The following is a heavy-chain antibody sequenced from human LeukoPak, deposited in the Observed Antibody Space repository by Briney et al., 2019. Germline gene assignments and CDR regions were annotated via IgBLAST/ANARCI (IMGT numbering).Heavy chain of an antibody. CDR3: ARDHGDYSFDY. Sequence: GGSLRLSCTASGFTFSNYAMSWVRQAPGKGLEWVSGISGSGGSTYYADSVKGRFTISRDNSKNTLYLQMNSLRAEDTAVYYCARDHGDYSFDYWGQGTLVTVSS. V-gene: IGHV3-23*01. CDR2: ISGSGGST. CDR1: GFTFSNYA. D-gene: IGHD4-17*01. J-gene: IGHJ4*02.